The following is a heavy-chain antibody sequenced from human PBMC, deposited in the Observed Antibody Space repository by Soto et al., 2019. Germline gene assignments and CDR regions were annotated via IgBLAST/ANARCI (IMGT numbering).Heavy chain of an antibody. CDR2: IYYSGST. Sequence: QVQLQESGPGLVKPSETLSLTCTVSGGSISSYYWSWIRQPPGKGLEWIGYIYYSGSTNYNPSLKSRRTITVDTSKNPFSLKLSSVTAADTAVYYCARQQWLVLNAFDIWGQGTMVTVSS. CDR3: ARQQWLVLNAFDI. CDR1: GGSISSYY. V-gene: IGHV4-59*01. J-gene: IGHJ3*02. D-gene: IGHD6-19*01.